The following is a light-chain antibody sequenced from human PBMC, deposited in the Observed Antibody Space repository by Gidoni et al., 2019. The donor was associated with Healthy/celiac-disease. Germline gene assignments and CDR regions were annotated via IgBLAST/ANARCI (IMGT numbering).Light chain of an antibody. V-gene: IGKV1-39*01. CDR3: QQSYSTPMYT. J-gene: IGKJ2*01. CDR2: AAS. Sequence: DIQMTHSPSSLSPSVGASVTITCRASQSISSYLNWYQQKPGKAPKLLLYAASSLQSGIPARFSGSGSGTDFTLTISSLQPEDFATYYCQQSYSTPMYTFGQGTKLEIK. CDR1: QSISSY.